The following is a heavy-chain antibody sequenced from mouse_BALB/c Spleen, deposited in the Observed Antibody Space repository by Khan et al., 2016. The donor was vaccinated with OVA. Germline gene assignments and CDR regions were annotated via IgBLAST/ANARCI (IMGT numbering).Heavy chain of an antibody. CDR1: GYTFTSYT. Sequence: QVQLQQSGAELARPGASVKMSCKASGYTFTSYTMHWVKQRPGQGLEWIGYINPSNDYTNYNQKFKDKATLTADKSSSTAYMQLSSLTSADSSFDYCTRGCPDYGNYVAWFAYLGQGTLVTVSA. V-gene: IGHV1-4*01. CDR2: INPSNDYT. J-gene: IGHJ3*01. CDR3: TRGCPDYGNYVAWFAY. D-gene: IGHD2-1*01.